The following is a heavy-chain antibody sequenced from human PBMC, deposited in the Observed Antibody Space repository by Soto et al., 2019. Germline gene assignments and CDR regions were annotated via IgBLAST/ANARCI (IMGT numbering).Heavy chain of an antibody. V-gene: IGHV1-69*01. J-gene: IGHJ6*02. CDR1: GGTFSSYA. D-gene: IGHD3-10*01. Sequence: QVQLVQSGAEVKKPGSSVKVSCKASGGTFSSYAISWVRQAPGQGLEWMGGIIPIFGTANYAQKLQGRVTITADESTSTAYMELSSLRSEDTAVYYCARSCEWFGELHPDYYGMDVWGQGTTVTVSS. CDR2: IIPIFGTA. CDR3: ARSCEWFGELHPDYYGMDV.